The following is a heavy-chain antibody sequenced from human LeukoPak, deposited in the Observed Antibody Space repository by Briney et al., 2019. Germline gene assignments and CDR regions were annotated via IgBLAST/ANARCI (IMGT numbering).Heavy chain of an antibody. CDR1: GFTFSSYA. CDR3: ASGSSSVGY. D-gene: IGHD6-6*01. J-gene: IGHJ4*02. Sequence: GGSLRLSCAASGFTFSSYAMHWVRQSPGKGLEWISYVSPNGTDIYSIDSVRGRFIISRDNAKNSLSLQMNSLGVEDTAVYYCASGSSSVGYWGQGTLVTVSS. CDR2: VSPNGTDI. V-gene: IGHV3-21*05.